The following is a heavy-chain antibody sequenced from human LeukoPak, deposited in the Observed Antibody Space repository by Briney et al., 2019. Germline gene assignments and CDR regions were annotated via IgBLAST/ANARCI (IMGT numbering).Heavy chain of an antibody. J-gene: IGHJ5*02. D-gene: IGHD2-15*01. CDR2: IYTSGST. CDR3: ARQGCSGGSCSYYHNWFDP. CDR1: GGSISSYY. Sequence: SETLSLTCTVSGGSISSYYWSWIRQPPGKGLEWIGYIYTSGSTNYNPSLKSRVTISVDTSKNQFSLKLSSVTAADTAVYYCARQGCSGGSCSYYHNWFDPWGQGTLVTVSS. V-gene: IGHV4-4*09.